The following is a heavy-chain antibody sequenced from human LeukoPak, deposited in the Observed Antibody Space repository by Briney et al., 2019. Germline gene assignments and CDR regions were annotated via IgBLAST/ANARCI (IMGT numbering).Heavy chain of an antibody. CDR1: GFTFSSYW. D-gene: IGHD3-22*01. CDR2: IKQDGSEK. J-gene: IGHJ3*01. CDR3: ARGPAGYYDSSGYPY. V-gene: IGHV3-7*01. Sequence: GGSLRLSCAASGFTFSSYWMSWVRQAPGKGLEWVVNIKQDGSEKYYVDSVKGRFTVSRDSAKNSLYLQMNSLRAEDTAVYYCARGPAGYYDSSGYPYWGQGTMVTVSS.